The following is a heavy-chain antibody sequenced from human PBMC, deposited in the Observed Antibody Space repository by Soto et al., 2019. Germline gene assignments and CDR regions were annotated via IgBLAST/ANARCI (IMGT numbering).Heavy chain of an antibody. CDR2: INTDGSST. V-gene: IGHV3-74*01. CDR1: GLTFSSYW. D-gene: IGHD1-26*01. J-gene: IGHJ4*02. CDR3: ARASGSNIHFDY. Sequence: GGSLRLSCAASGLTFSSYWMHWVRQAPGKGLVWVSRINTDGSSTTYADSVKGRFIISRDNIKNTLYLQMNSLRVEDTAVYYCARASGSNIHFDYWGQGTLVTVSS.